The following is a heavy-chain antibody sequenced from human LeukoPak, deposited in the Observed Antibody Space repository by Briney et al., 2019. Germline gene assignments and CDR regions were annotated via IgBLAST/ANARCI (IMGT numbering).Heavy chain of an antibody. J-gene: IGHJ4*02. CDR3: ARRPYSGSYHFDY. D-gene: IGHD1-26*01. CDR1: GYIFTGYY. CDR2: INPISGGT. V-gene: IGHV1-2*02. Sequence: GASVKVSCKASGYIFTGYYMHWARQVPGQGLEWMGWINPISGGTNSAQKFQGRVTMTRDTSISTAYMELSRLTSDDTAVYYCARRPYSGSYHFDYWGQGTLVTVSS.